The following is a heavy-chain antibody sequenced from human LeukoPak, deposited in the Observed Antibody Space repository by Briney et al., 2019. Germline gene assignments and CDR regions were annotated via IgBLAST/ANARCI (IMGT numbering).Heavy chain of an antibody. J-gene: IGHJ4*02. CDR3: ARDLVVASYNFDY. CDR2: ISHDASHK. Sequence: GGSLRLSCAASGFTFSKYSLHWVRQAPGKGLEWVAVISHDASHKYYGDSVKGRFTISRDNSKSTIYLQMNSLRPEDTAVYYCARDLVVASYNFDYWGQGTLVTVSS. CDR1: GFTFSKYS. V-gene: IGHV3-30-3*01. D-gene: IGHD2-15*01.